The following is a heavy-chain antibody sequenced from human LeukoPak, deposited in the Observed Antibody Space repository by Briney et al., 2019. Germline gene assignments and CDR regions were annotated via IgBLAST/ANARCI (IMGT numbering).Heavy chain of an antibody. CDR2: ISHSGST. Sequence: SETLSLTCADYGGSFSGYYWSWIRQPPGKGLEWIGEISHSGSTNYNPSLKSRVTISVDTSKNQFSLKLSSVTAADTAVYYCARGIGFDYWGQGTLVTVSS. D-gene: IGHD3-10*01. CDR1: GGSFSGYY. J-gene: IGHJ4*02. CDR3: ARGIGFDY. V-gene: IGHV4-34*01.